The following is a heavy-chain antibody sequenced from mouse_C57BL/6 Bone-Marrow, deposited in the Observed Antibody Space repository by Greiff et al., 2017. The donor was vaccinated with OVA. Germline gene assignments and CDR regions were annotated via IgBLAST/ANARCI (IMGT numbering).Heavy chain of an antibody. D-gene: IGHD6-2*01. J-gene: IGHJ4*01. CDR1: GYAFTNYL. CDR3: ARSLNPVDY. V-gene: IGHV1-54*01. CDR2: INPGSGGT. Sequence: VKLMESGAELVRPGTSVKVSCKASGYAFTNYLIEWVKQRPGQGLEWIGVINPGSGGTNYNEKFKGKATLTADKSSSTAYMQLSSLTSEDSAVYFCARSLNPVDYWGQGTSVTVSS.